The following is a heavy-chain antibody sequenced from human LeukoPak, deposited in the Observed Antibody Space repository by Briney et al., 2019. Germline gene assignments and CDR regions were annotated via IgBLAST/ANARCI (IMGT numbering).Heavy chain of an antibody. CDR2: ISVSGGST. V-gene: IGHV3-23*01. Sequence: GGSLRLSCAASGFTFSSYAMSWVRQAPGKGLEWVSAISVSGGSTYYADSVKGRFTISRDNSKNTLSLQMNSLRAEDTAVYYCAKDPGVVPAHYFDYWGQGTLVTVSS. CDR3: AKDPGVVPAHYFDY. CDR1: GFTFSSYA. D-gene: IGHD2-2*01. J-gene: IGHJ4*02.